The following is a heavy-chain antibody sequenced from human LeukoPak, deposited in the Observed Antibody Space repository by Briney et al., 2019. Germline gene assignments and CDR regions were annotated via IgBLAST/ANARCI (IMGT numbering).Heavy chain of an antibody. CDR1: GFGFSDSY. CDR3: STDPRLLIY. V-gene: IGHV3-11*01. D-gene: IGHD2-8*01. CDR2: ISGSGSDM. Sequence: GGALRLSWVVSGFGFSDSYMTWIRQTPGKGLEWLAYISGSGSDMYYADSVKGRFTISRDNAKNSLYLQMNSLRPDDTALYYCSTDPRLLIYWGHGTLVTVSS. J-gene: IGHJ4*01.